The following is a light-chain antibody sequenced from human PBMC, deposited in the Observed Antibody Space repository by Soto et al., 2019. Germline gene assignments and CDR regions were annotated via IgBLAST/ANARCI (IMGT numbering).Light chain of an antibody. J-gene: IGKJ2*01. Sequence: AIRMTQSPSSFSASTGDRVTITWRASQGISSYLAWYQQKPGKAPKLLIYAASTLQSGVPSRFSGSGSGTDFTLTISCLQSEDFATYYCQQYYSYPMYTFGQGTKLEIK. V-gene: IGKV1-8*01. CDR1: QGISSY. CDR3: QQYYSYPMYT. CDR2: AAS.